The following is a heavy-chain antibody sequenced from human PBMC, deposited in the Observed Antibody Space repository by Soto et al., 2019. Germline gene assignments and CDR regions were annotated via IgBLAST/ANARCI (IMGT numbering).Heavy chain of an antibody. V-gene: IGHV1-58*01. J-gene: IGHJ3*02. Sequence: RLEWIGWIVVGSGNTNYAQKFQERVTITRDMSTSTAYMELSSLRSEDTAVYYCVRRYYDSSSYSSAFDIWGQGTMVTVSS. D-gene: IGHD3-22*01. CDR3: VRRYYDSSSYSSAFDI. CDR2: IVVGSGNT.